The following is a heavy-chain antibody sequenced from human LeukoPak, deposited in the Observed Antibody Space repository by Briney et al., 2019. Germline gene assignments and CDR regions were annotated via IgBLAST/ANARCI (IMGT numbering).Heavy chain of an antibody. J-gene: IGHJ4*02. CDR1: GGSVSSGSYY. CDR3: ARASDSSGYSFDY. D-gene: IGHD3-22*01. V-gene: IGHV4-61*01. CDR2: IYYSGST. Sequence: SETLSLTCTVSGGSVSSGSYYWSWIRQPPGKGLEWIGYIYYSGSTNYNPSLKSRVTMSVDTSKNQFSLKLSSVTAADTAVYYCARASDSSGYSFDYWGQGTLVTVSS.